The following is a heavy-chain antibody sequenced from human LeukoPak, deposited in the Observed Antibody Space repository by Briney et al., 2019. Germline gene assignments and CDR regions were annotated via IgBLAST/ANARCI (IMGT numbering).Heavy chain of an antibody. Sequence: SETLSLTCAVYGGSFSGYYWSWIRQPPGKGLEWIGEINHSGSTNYNPSLKSRVTISVDTSKNQFSLKLSSVTAADTAVYYCARKPIINNAWYYFDYWGQGTLVTVSS. V-gene: IGHV4-34*01. J-gene: IGHJ4*02. CDR1: GGSFSGYY. D-gene: IGHD1/OR15-1a*01. CDR3: ARKPIINNAWYYFDY. CDR2: INHSGST.